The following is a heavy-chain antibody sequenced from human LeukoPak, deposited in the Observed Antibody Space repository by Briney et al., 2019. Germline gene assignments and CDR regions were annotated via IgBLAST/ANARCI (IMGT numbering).Heavy chain of an antibody. J-gene: IGHJ5*02. D-gene: IGHD2-2*01. CDR3: ARACSSTSCFLAFDP. CDR2: INHSGST. Sequence: SETLSLTCAVYGGSFSGYYWSWIRQPPGKGLEWIGEINHSGSTNYNPSLKSRVTISVDTSKNQFSLKPSSVTAADTAVYYCARACSSTSCFLAFDPWGQGTLVTVSS. V-gene: IGHV4-34*01. CDR1: GGSFSGYY.